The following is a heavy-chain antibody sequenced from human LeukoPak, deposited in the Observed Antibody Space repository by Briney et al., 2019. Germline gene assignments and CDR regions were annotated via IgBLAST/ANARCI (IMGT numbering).Heavy chain of an antibody. CDR3: ARDLLGIPDYRFDY. V-gene: IGHV3-30-3*01. CDR2: ISYDGSNK. CDR1: GFTFSSYA. J-gene: IGHJ4*02. Sequence: GGSLRLSCAASGFTFSSYAMHWVRQAPGKGLEWVAVISYDGSNKYYADSVKGRFTISRDNSKNTLYLQMNSLRAEDTAVYYCARDLLGIPDYRFDYWGQGTLVTVSS. D-gene: IGHD4-11*01.